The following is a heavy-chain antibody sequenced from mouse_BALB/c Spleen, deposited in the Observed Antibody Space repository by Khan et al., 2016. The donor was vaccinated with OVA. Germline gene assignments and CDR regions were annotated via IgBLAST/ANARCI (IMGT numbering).Heavy chain of an antibody. J-gene: IGHJ3*01. CDR2: ISTGGAYT. D-gene: IGHD1-1*01. V-gene: IGHV5-6*01. CDR3: ARLAYYYNSEGFAY. CDR1: GFTFSTYG. Sequence: EVELVESGGDFVRPGGSLKLSCAASGFTFSTYGMSWVRQTPDKRLEWVATISTGGAYTYYPDSVKGRFTISRDNAKNTLYLKLSSLKFEDTAIYYCARLAYYYNSEGFAYWGQGTLVTVSA.